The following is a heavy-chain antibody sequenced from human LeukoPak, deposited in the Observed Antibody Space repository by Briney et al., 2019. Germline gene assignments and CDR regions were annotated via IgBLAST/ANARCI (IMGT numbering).Heavy chain of an antibody. D-gene: IGHD6-19*01. CDR3: ARYSSSGWYNWFDP. Sequence: ASVKVSCKASGYTFTSYAMHWVRQAPGQRLEWMGWINAGNGNTKYSQKFQGRVTITRDTSASTAYMELSSLRSEDTAVYYCARYSSSGWYNWFDPWGQGTLVTVSS. V-gene: IGHV1-3*01. J-gene: IGHJ5*02. CDR2: INAGNGNT. CDR1: GYTFTSYA.